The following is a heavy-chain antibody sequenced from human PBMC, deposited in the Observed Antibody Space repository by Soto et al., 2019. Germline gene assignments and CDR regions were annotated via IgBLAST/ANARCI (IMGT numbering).Heavy chain of an antibody. CDR1: GFTFSDYA. Sequence: VQLVESGGGVVQPGRSPRLSCAASGFTFSDYAMHWVRQAPGKGLEWVAVVSHDGRNTHYADSVKGRFTISRDSSKNTVSLEMNSLRAEDTDVYYCAKGGRQWLVTSDFNYWGQGALVTVSS. CDR3: AKGGRQWLVTSDFNY. V-gene: IGHV3-30*18. D-gene: IGHD6-19*01. CDR2: VSHDGRNT. J-gene: IGHJ4*02.